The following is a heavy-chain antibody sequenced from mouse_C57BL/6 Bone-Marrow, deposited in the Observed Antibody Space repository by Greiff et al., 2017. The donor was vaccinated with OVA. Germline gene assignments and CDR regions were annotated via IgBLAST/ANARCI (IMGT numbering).Heavy chain of an antibody. J-gene: IGHJ4*01. CDR1: GYTFTDYY. D-gene: IGHD2-4*01. V-gene: IGHV1-76*01. Sequence: QVQLQQSGAELVRPGASVKLSCKASGYTFTDYYINWVKQRPGQGLEWIARIYPGSGNTYYNEKFKGKATLTAEKSSSTASMQLSSLTSEDSAVYFGARMGDYDGDAMDYWGQGTSVTVSS. CDR3: ARMGDYDGDAMDY. CDR2: IYPGSGNT.